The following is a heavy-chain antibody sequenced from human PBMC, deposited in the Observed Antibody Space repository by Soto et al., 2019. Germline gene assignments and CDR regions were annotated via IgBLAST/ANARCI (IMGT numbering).Heavy chain of an antibody. CDR2: IYPGDSDT. D-gene: IGHD3-3*01. J-gene: IGHJ6*01. CDR3: ARLGFNYDFLSGYYNVHHYYGIDF. Sequence: PGESLKISCMGSGYKVSTWHNFTSYWISLVRQMPGEGLEWMGIIYPGDSDTRYSPSFQGQVTISADKSINSVYLQWSSLKASDTATYYCARLGFNYDFLSGYYNVHHYYGIDFWGQGTTVTVSS. CDR1: GYKVSTWHNFTSYW. V-gene: IGHV5-51*01.